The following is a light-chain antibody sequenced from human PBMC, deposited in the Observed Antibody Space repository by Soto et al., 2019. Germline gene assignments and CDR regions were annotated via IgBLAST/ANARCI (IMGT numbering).Light chain of an antibody. J-gene: IGLJ1*01. CDR1: SSDVGGYNH. CDR3: TSYTTSISFV. V-gene: IGLV2-14*01. CDR2: EVS. Sequence: QSVLTQPASVSGSPGQSLTVSCTGTSSDVGGYNHVSWYQQHPGKAPKLLIFEVSNRPSGVSDRFSGSKSGNTASLTISGLQAEDGADYYCTSYTTSISFVFGTGTKVTVL.